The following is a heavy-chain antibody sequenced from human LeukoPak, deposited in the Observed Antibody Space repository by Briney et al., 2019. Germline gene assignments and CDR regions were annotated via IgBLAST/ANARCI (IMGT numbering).Heavy chain of an antibody. CDR3: ARDEWWIQLCDY. CDR2: IKQDGSEK. Sequence: GGALRLSCAASGFTLSSYWMSWVRQAPGKGLEGVANIKQDGSEKYYVDSVKGRFTISRDNAKNSLYLQMNSLRAEDTAVYYCARDEWWIQLCDYWGQGTLVTVSS. J-gene: IGHJ4*02. V-gene: IGHV3-7*01. D-gene: IGHD5-18*01. CDR1: GFTLSSYW.